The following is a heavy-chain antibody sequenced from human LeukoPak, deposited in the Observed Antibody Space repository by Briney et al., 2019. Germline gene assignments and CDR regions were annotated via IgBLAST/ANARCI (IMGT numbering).Heavy chain of an antibody. D-gene: IGHD2-15*01. CDR2: IYYSGNT. CDR1: GGSISSSSYY. V-gene: IGHV4-39*07. CDR3: ARDEGYCSGGSCYSEWAFDI. J-gene: IGHJ3*02. Sequence: SETLSLTCTVSGGSISSSSYYWGWIRQPPGKGLEWIGSIYYSGNTYYNPSLKSRVTISVDTSKNQFSLKLSSVTAADTAVYYCARDEGYCSGGSCYSEWAFDIWGQGTMVTVSS.